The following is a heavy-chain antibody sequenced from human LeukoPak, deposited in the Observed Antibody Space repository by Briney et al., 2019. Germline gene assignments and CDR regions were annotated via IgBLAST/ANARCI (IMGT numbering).Heavy chain of an antibody. CDR3: ARDGYYYGSGSYYNVVY. J-gene: IGHJ4*02. CDR2: ISAYNGNT. D-gene: IGHD3-10*01. V-gene: IGHV1-18*01. CDR1: GYTFTSYG. Sequence: ASVKVSCKASGYTFTSYGISWVRQAPGQGLEWMGWISAYNGNTNYAQKLQGRVTMTTDTSTSTAYMELRSLRSDDTAVYYCARDGYYYGSGSYYNVVYWGQETLVTVSS.